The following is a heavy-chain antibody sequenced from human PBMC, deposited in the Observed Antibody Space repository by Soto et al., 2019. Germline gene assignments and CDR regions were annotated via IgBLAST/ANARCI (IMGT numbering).Heavy chain of an antibody. CDR1: GFTLSSYS. Sequence: SXXLYCACYGFTLSSYSMNCVRQAPGKGLEWVSYISSSSSTIHYADSVKGRFTISRDNAKNSLYLQMNSLRAEDTAVYYCARGGNWFDPWGQGTLVTVSS. D-gene: IGHD3-10*01. CDR2: ISSSSSTI. CDR3: ARGGNWFDP. V-gene: IGHV3-48*01. J-gene: IGHJ5*02.